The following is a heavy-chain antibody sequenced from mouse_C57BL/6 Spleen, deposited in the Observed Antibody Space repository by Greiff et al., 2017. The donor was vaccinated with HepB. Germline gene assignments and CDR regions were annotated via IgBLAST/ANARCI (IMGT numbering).Heavy chain of an antibody. Sequence: EVKLVESGGGLVKPGGSLKLSCAASGFTFSSYAMSWVRQTPEKRLEWVATISDGGSYTYYPDNVKGRFTISRDNAKNNLYLQMSHLKSEDTAMYYCAREGDYGNYVEFAYWGQGTLVTVSA. CDR1: GFTFSSYA. CDR3: AREGDYGNYVEFAY. V-gene: IGHV5-4*01. CDR2: ISDGGSYT. D-gene: IGHD2-1*01. J-gene: IGHJ3*01.